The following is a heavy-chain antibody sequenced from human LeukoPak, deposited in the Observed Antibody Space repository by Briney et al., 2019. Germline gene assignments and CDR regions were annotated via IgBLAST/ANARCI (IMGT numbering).Heavy chain of an antibody. CDR1: GFTFSSYA. Sequence: GGSLRLSCAASGFTFSSYAMSWVRQAPGKGLEWVSYISSSGSTIYYADSVKGRFTISRDNAKNSLYLQMNSLRAEDTAVYYCARVGVAGNLDAFDIWGQGTMVTVSS. CDR2: ISSSGSTI. CDR3: ARVGVAGNLDAFDI. J-gene: IGHJ3*02. D-gene: IGHD6-19*01. V-gene: IGHV3-48*04.